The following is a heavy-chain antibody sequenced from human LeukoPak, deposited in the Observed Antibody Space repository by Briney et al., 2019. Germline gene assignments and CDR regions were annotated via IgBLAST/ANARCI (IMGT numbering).Heavy chain of an antibody. CDR3: VRYAYDPTKAFDI. V-gene: IGHV3-30-3*01. J-gene: IGHJ3*02. CDR1: GFTFSSYA. CDR2: ISYDGSNK. D-gene: IGHD3-16*01. Sequence: GSLRLSCAASGFTFSSYAMHWVRQAPGKGLEWVAVISYDGSNKYYADSVKGRFTISRDNSKNTLYLQMSSLRADDTAVYYCVRYAYDPTKAFDIWGQGTMVTVSS.